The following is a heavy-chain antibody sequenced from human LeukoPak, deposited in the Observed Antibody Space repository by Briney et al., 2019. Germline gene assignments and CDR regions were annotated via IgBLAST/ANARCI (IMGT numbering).Heavy chain of an antibody. CDR1: GFTFGAYS. CDR3: ARTRSGYYFDY. Sequence: GESLRLSCAASGFTFGAYSMDWVRQAPGKGLEWISYISSDGQNIYYADSVKGRFTISRDNAKNSLYLQMNSLSDEDSAFYYCARTRSGYYFDYWGQGTLVTVSS. J-gene: IGHJ4*02. V-gene: IGHV3-48*02. D-gene: IGHD3-3*01. CDR2: ISSDGQNI.